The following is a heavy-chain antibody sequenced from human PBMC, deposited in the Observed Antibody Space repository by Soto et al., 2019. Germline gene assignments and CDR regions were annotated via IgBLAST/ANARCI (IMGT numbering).Heavy chain of an antibody. D-gene: IGHD1-26*01. CDR1: GGSFSNYA. CDR3: ARAYRENYFYAMDV. CDR2: IIPMFGIG. V-gene: IGHV1-69*01. J-gene: IGHJ6*02. Sequence: QVQLVQSGAEVKMPGSSVRVSCKASGGSFSNYAISWVRQAPGQGLEWMGGIIPMFGIGNYAEKFLGRVTITAYESTSTSHMELSSLRSEHTAVYFCARAYRENYFYAMDVWGQGTTVTVSS.